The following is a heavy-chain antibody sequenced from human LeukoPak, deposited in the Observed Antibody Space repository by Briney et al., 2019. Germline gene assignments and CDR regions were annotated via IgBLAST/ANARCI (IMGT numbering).Heavy chain of an antibody. CDR1: GGSISSYY. CDR2: IYYSGST. V-gene: IGHV4-59*01. J-gene: IGHJ3*02. D-gene: IGHD3-22*01. CDR3: ARAYYDSSGYLFTDDAFDI. Sequence: SETLSLICTVSGGSISSYYWSWIRQPPGKGLEWIGYIYYSGSTNYNPSLKSRVTISVDTSKNQFSLKLSSVTAADTAVYYCARAYYDSSGYLFTDDAFDIWGQGTMVTVSS.